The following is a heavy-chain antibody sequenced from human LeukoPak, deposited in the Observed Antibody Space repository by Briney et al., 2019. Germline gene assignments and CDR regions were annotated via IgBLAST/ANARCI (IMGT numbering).Heavy chain of an antibody. CDR3: AKDDDGHHHGVDH. D-gene: IGHD4-17*01. CDR2: IGYSAGDT. Sequence: GGSLRLPCAASGFTVSSYAMTWVRQAPGKGLEGVSAIGYSAGDTYYADSVKGRFTISRDFSMNTLYLQMTSLRADDTALYYCAKDDDGHHHGVDHWGQGTLVTVSS. V-gene: IGHV3-23*01. CDR1: GFTVSSYA. J-gene: IGHJ4*02.